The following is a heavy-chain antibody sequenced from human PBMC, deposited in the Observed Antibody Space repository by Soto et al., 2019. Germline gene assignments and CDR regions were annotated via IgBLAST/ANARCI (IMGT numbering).Heavy chain of an antibody. Sequence: GGSLRLSCAASGFTFDDYAMHWVRQAPGKGLEWVSGISWNSGSIGYADSVKGRFTISRDNAKNSLYLQMNSLRAEDTALYYCAKALGSYVYATAFDYWGQGTLVTVSS. CDR2: ISWNSGSI. CDR1: GFTFDDYA. D-gene: IGHD2-8*01. J-gene: IGHJ4*02. V-gene: IGHV3-9*01. CDR3: AKALGSYVYATAFDY.